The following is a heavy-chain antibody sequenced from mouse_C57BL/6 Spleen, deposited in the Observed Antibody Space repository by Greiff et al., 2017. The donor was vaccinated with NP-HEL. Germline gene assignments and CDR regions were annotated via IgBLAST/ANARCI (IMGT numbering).Heavy chain of an antibody. Sequence: EVKLMDSGEGLVKPGGSLKLSCAASGFTFSSYAMSWVRQTPEKRLEWVAYISSGGDYIYYADTVKGRFTISRDNARNTLYLQMSSLKSEDTAMYYCTRAPYGSSYYYAMDYWGQGTSVTVSS. V-gene: IGHV5-9-1*02. D-gene: IGHD1-1*01. J-gene: IGHJ4*01. CDR2: ISSGGDYI. CDR1: GFTFSSYA. CDR3: TRAPYGSSYYYAMDY.